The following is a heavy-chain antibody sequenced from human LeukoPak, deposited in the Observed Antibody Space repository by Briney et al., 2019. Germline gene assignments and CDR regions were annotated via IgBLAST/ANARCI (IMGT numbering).Heavy chain of an antibody. V-gene: IGHV3-74*01. CDR1: GFTFNTYW. CDR2: TSADGTTT. Sequence: GGSLRLSCVASGFTFNTYWIHWVRQGPGKGLVWVSLTSADGTTTTYANSVKGRFTVSRDNARNTLYLQMNSLRGEDAAVYYCARGLAGAYRIMDVWGQGTTVTVSS. CDR3: ARGLAGAYRIMDV. J-gene: IGHJ6*02. D-gene: IGHD6-19*01.